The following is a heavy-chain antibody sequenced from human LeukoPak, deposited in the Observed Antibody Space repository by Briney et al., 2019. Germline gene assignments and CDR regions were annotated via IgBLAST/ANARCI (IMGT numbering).Heavy chain of an antibody. D-gene: IGHD5-18*01. CDR2: IWYDGSNK. V-gene: IGHV3-33*06. J-gene: IGHJ4*02. Sequence: GRSLRLSCAASGFTFSSYGMHWVRQAPGEGLEWGAVIWYDGSNKDYTDSVKGRFTISRDHSTNTLYMQMTSLRAADTAVYYCAKEDTAMAASDYWGQGTLVTVSS. CDR3: AKEDTAMAASDY. CDR1: GFTFSSYG.